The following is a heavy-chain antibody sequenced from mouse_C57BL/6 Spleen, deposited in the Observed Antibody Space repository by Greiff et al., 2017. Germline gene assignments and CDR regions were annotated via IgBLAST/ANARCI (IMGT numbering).Heavy chain of an antibody. CDR3: AREEGIYYDYGGKYAMDY. Sequence: QVQLQQSGPELVKPGASVKISCKASGYAFSSSWMNWVKQRPGKGLEWIGRIYPGDGDTNYNGKFKGKATMTADKSSSTAYMQLSSLTSEDSAVYFCAREEGIYYDYGGKYAMDYWGQGTSVTVSS. CDR2: IYPGDGDT. CDR1: GYAFSSSW. V-gene: IGHV1-82*01. D-gene: IGHD2-4*01. J-gene: IGHJ4*01.